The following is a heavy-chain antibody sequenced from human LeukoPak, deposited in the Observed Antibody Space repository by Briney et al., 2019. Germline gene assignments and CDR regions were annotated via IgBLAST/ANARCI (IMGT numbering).Heavy chain of an antibody. J-gene: IGHJ4*02. CDR3: ARYSRSWYVFDS. CDR1: GFTFSGYS. V-gene: IGHV3-48*02. Sequence: PGGSLRLSCAASGFTFSGYSMNWVRQAPGKGLEWISYIFSSSDTIYFADSAKGRFTISRDNAKNSLYLQMNSLRDEETAVYYCARYSRSWYVFDSCGQGTPGSVSS. CDR2: IFSSSDTI. D-gene: IGHD6-13*01.